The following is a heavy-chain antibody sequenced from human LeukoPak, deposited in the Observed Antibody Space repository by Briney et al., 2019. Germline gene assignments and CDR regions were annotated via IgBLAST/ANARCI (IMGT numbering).Heavy chain of an antibody. D-gene: IGHD6-13*01. J-gene: IGHJ4*02. CDR1: GFTVSSYG. CDR2: FSGTDGGT. Sequence: GGSLRLSRAASGFTVSSYGMTWVRQAPGKGGGWVSSFSGTDGGTYYAHSVKGRFTISRDNSKNTLYLQMNSLRAEDTAVYYCAKDRRYDSSWYGAGDYWGQGTLVTVSS. V-gene: IGHV3-23*01. CDR3: AKDRRYDSSWYGAGDY.